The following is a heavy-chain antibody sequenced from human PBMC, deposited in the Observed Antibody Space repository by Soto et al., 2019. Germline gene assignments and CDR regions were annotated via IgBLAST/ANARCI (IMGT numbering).Heavy chain of an antibody. CDR2: IYYSGSA. CDR1: GGSISSGDYY. Sequence: QVQLQESGPGLVKPSQTLSLTCTVSGGSISSGDYYWSWIRQHPGKGLEWIGYIYYSGSAYYNPSLRSRGNXSXDXPKNQCSLKRSSVTAADTAVYYCARWWSGSRQGFDPWGQGTLVTVSS. V-gene: IGHV4-31*03. CDR3: ARWWSGSRQGFDP. J-gene: IGHJ5*02. D-gene: IGHD3-3*01.